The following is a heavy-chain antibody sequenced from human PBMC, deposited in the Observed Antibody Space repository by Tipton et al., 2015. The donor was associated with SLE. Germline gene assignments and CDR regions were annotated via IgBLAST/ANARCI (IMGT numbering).Heavy chain of an antibody. CDR1: GGSISSSSYY. CDR2: LYYSGNT. J-gene: IGHJ4*02. D-gene: IGHD3-16*01. Sequence: TLYLTCSVSGGSISSSSYYWGWIRQPPGKGLEWIGSLYYSGNTYYNPTLKSRVTISGDTSKNQFSLKLTSVTAADTAMYYCARAGTEDDFGVFDYWGQGTLVTVAS. V-gene: IGHV4-39*07. CDR3: ARAGTEDDFGVFDY.